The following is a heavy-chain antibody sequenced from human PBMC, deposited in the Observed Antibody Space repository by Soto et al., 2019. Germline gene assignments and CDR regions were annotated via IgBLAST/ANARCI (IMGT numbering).Heavy chain of an antibody. D-gene: IGHD6-13*01. CDR1: GFTFSSYS. CDR2: ISSSSSYI. Sequence: GGSLRLSCAASGFTFSSYSMNWVRQAPGKGLEWVSSISSSSSYINYADSAKGRFTISRDNAKNSLYLQMNSLRSEDTAVYYCARAIAAAGTQGYWGQGTLVTVS. V-gene: IGHV3-21*01. J-gene: IGHJ4*02. CDR3: ARAIAAAGTQGY.